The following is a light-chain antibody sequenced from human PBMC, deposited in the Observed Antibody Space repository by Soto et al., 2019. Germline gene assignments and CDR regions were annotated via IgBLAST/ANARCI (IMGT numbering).Light chain of an antibody. CDR3: QQYNSYPLT. CDR2: DAS. V-gene: IGKV1-5*01. Sequence: DIQMTQSPSTLSASVGDRVTITCRASQSISSWLAWYQQKPGKAPKLLIYDASCLASGVPSRFSGSGAGTEFTLTISSLQPDDSATYYCQQYNSYPLTFGGGTKVDIK. J-gene: IGKJ4*01. CDR1: QSISSW.